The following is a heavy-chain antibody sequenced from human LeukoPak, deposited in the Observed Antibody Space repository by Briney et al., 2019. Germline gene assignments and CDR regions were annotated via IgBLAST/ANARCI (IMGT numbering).Heavy chain of an antibody. J-gene: IGHJ6*03. Sequence: SETLSLTCTVSGGSISSHYWSWIRQPPGKGLEWIGYIYYSGSTNYNPSLKSRVTISVDTSKNQFSLKLSSVTAADTAVYYCARTPIYYMDVWGKGTTVTVSS. CDR1: GGSISSHY. CDR3: ARTPIYYMDV. V-gene: IGHV4-59*11. CDR2: IYYSGST.